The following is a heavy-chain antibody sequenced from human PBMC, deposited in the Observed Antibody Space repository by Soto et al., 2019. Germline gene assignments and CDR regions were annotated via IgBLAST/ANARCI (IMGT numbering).Heavy chain of an antibody. CDR3: ARALRPYSSGWYREYYGMDV. J-gene: IGHJ6*02. CDR1: GDSVSSNSAA. D-gene: IGHD6-19*01. V-gene: IGHV6-1*01. Sequence: SQTLSLTCAISGDSVSSNSAAWNWIRQSPSRGLDWLGRTYYRSKWYNDYAVSVKSRITINPDTSKNQFSLQLNSVTPEDTAVYYCARALRPYSSGWYREYYGMDVWGQGTTVTVSS. CDR2: TYYRSKWYN.